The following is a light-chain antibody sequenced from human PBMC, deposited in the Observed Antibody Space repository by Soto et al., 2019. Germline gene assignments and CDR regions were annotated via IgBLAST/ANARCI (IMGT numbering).Light chain of an antibody. CDR2: GAS. V-gene: IGKV3-15*01. J-gene: IGKJ5*01. CDR3: QQYNNWPIT. Sequence: ELVMTQSASTLSVSPGERATFSCRASESVGSNLAWYQQKPGQAPSLLIYGASTRATGIPARFSGSGSGTEFTLTISSLQSEDFAVYYCQQYNNWPITFGQGTRLEIK. CDR1: ESVGSN.